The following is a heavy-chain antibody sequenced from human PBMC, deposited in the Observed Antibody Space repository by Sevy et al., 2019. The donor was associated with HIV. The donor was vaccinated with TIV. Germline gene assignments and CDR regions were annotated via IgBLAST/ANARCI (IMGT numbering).Heavy chain of an antibody. D-gene: IGHD3-22*01. CDR1: GFTFSSYG. J-gene: IGHJ4*02. CDR3: AMNYYDSSGSSYSFDF. CDR2: IWNDGSGK. V-gene: IGHV3-33*03. Sequence: GGSLRLSCAASGFTFSSYGMHWVRQAPGKGLEWVAVIWNDGSGKYYADSVKGRFSISRDNSKNTLYLQMNSLRPEDTAVYYCAMNYYDSSGSSYSFDFWGQGTLVTVSS.